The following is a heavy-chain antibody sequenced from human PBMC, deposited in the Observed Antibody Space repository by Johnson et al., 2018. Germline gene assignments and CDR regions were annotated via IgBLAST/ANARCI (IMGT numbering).Heavy chain of an antibody. Sequence: EVQLLESGGRLVQPGASLRLSCVASGFTFTRHALSWVRQAPGKGLEWVSGIGDRDGTTRDYADSVKGRFTVFRDNSKNTLYLDMNSLRVEDAAVYYCAKVSWAVTTQDPDCWGQGTLVTVSS. CDR1: GFTFTRHA. V-gene: IGHV3-23*01. J-gene: IGHJ4*02. CDR3: AKVSWAVTTQDPDC. CDR2: IGDRDGTTR. D-gene: IGHD4-17*01.